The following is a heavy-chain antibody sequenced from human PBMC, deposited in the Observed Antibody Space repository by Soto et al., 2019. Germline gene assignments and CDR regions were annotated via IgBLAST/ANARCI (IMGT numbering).Heavy chain of an antibody. CDR3: ARVVYSNGEIFDY. V-gene: IGHV3-7*01. CDR1: GFIFGNFW. CDR2: LKQDGTGQ. J-gene: IGHJ4*01. Sequence: PGGSLRLSWAASGFIFGNFWKSWVRQDPGKGREWAATLKQDGTGQYYVDSVKGRLTLSRYNAKNSLHLQMNSLKAEYTAIYLCARVVYSNGEIFDYWGQGTLVTVSS. D-gene: IGHD3-22*01.